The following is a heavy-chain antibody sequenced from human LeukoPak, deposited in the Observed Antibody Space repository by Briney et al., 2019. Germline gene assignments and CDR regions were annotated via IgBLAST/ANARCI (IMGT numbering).Heavy chain of an antibody. CDR2: ISAYSGNT. CDR3: ARDTYDSSGYFDY. J-gene: IGHJ4*02. CDR1: GGTFSSHV. D-gene: IGHD3-22*01. Sequence: ASVKVSCKASGGTFSSHVFSWVRQAPGQGLEWMGWISAYSGNTNYVQKLQARVTMTTDTSTSTAYMDLRSLRSDDTAVYYCARDTYDSSGYFDYWGQGTLVTVSS. V-gene: IGHV1-18*01.